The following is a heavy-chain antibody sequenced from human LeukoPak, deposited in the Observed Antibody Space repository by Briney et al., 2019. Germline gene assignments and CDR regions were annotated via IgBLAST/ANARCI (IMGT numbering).Heavy chain of an antibody. D-gene: IGHD2-2*01. CDR2: INHSGST. J-gene: IGHJ5*02. CDR3: ARFLRRNCSSTSCYGPNWFDP. CDR1: GGSFSGYY. Sequence: SETLSLTCAVYGGSFSGYYWSWIRQPPGKGLEWIGEINHSGSTNYNPSLKSRVTISVDTSKNQFSLKLSSVTAADTAVYYCARFLRRNCSSTSCYGPNWFDPWAREPWSPSPQ. V-gene: IGHV4-34*01.